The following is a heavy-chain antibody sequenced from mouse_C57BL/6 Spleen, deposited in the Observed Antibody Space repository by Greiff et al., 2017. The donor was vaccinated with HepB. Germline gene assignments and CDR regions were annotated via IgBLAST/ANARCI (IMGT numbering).Heavy chain of an antibody. CDR1: GFTFSSYG. J-gene: IGHJ1*03. Sequence: DVHLVESGGDLVKPGGSLKLSCAASGFTFSSYGMSWVRQTPDKRLEWVATISSGGSYTYYPDSVKGRFTISRDNAKNTLYLQMSSLKSEDTAMYYCARGDGPWYFDVWGTGTTVTVSS. CDR3: ARGDGPWYFDV. CDR2: ISSGGSYT. D-gene: IGHD2-3*01. V-gene: IGHV5-6*01.